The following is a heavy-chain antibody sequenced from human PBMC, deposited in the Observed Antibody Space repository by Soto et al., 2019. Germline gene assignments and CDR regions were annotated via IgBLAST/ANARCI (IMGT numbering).Heavy chain of an antibody. CDR3: ARDRSSSWYVAYGMDV. V-gene: IGHV1-69*13. J-gene: IGHJ6*02. CDR1: GGTFSSYA. Sequence: GASVKVSCKASGGTFSSYAISWVRQAPGQGLEWMGGIIPIFGTANYAQKFQGRVTITADESTSTAYMELSSLRSEDTAVYYCARDRSSSWYVAYGMDVWGQGTTVTVSS. CDR2: IIPIFGTA. D-gene: IGHD6-13*01.